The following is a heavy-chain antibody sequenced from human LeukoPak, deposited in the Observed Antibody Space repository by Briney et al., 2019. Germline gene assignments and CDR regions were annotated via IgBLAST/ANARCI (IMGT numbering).Heavy chain of an antibody. V-gene: IGHV4-39*01. CDR2: IYYSGST. J-gene: IGHJ3*02. CDR3: ARRNSGSYYRSAFDI. D-gene: IGHD1-26*01. CDR1: GGSISSSSYY. Sequence: SETLSLTCTVSGGSISSSSYYWGWIRQPPGKGLGRIGSIYYSGSTYYNPSLKSRVTISVDTSKNQFSLKLSSVTAADTAVYYCARRNSGSYYRSAFDIWGQGTMVTVSS.